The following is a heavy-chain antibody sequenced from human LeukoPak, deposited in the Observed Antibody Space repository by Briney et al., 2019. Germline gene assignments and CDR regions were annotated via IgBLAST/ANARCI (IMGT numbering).Heavy chain of an antibody. CDR2: IRYDGSNK. CDR1: GFTFSSYG. Sequence: GGSLRLSCAASGFTFSSYGMHWARQAPGKGLEWVAFIRYDGSNKYYADSVKGRFTISRDNSKNTLYLQMNSLRAEDTAVYYCAKGLPPIVATITSDYWGQGTPVTVSS. V-gene: IGHV3-30*02. J-gene: IGHJ4*02. CDR3: AKGLPPIVATITSDY. D-gene: IGHD5-12*01.